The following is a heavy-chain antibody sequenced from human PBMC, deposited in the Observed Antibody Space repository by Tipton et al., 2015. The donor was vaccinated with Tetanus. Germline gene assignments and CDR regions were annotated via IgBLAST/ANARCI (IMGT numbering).Heavy chain of an antibody. J-gene: IGHJ5*02. D-gene: IGHD5-12*01. CDR2: IFPGASDP. CDR1: GDSSANFW. Sequence: QLVQSGAEVKKPGESLKISCRVSGDSSANFWIGWVRQMPGKGLEWMGIIFPGASDPVYSPSFQGHVTISAGKSLNTAYLQWSSLKASDTATYYCARHGIKYMYTWFDPWGQGTQVTVSS. V-gene: IGHV5-51*01. CDR3: ARHGIKYMYTWFDP.